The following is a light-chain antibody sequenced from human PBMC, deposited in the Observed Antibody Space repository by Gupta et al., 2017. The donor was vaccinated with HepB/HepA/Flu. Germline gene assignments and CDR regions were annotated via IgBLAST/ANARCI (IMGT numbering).Light chain of an antibody. J-gene: IGLJ1*01. Sequence: QSVLIQPPSASGTPGQSVTISCSGSSSNIGNDNVYWYQQLPETAPKLLIYKNYQRPSGVSDRFSGAKSGTSASLAISGLRSEDEADYYCVGWDGSLSGYVFGTGTKVTVL. CDR1: SSNIGNDN. CDR2: KNY. V-gene: IGLV1-47*01. CDR3: VGWDGSLSGYV.